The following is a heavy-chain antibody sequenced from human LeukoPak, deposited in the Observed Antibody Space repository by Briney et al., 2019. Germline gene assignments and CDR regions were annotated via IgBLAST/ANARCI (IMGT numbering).Heavy chain of an antibody. CDR2: INHSGST. CDR3: TRDTGTTGEVKFDP. CDR1: GGSFSGYY. D-gene: IGHD4-17*01. J-gene: IGHJ5*02. Sequence: SETLSLTCAVYGGSFSGYYWSWIRQPPGKGLEWIGEINHSGSTNYNPSLKSRVTISVDTSKSQFSLNLMSVTAADTAVYYCTRDTGTTGEVKFDPWGQGTLVTVSS. V-gene: IGHV4-34*01.